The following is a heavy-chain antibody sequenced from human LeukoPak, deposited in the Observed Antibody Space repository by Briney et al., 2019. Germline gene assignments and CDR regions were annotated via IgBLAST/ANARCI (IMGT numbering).Heavy chain of an antibody. D-gene: IGHD6-6*01. CDR2: ISGSGGST. CDR1: GFTFSSYA. J-gene: IGHJ3*02. V-gene: IGHV3-23*01. CDR3: AKDSSSSAFGWGAFDI. Sequence: PGGSLRLSCAASGFTFSSYAMSWVRQAPGKGLEWVSAISGSGGSTYYADSVKGRFTISRDNSKNTLYLQMNSLRAEDTAVYYCAKDSSSSAFGWGAFDIWGQGTMVTVSS.